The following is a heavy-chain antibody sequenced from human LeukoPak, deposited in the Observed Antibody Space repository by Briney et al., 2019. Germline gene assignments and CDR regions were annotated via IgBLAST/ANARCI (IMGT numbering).Heavy chain of an antibody. CDR3: ARGGSYYIKYDY. CDR1: GYTFTSYA. CDR2: INAGNGNT. Sequence: ASVKVSCKASGYTFTSYAMHWVRQAPGQRLEWMGWINAGNGNTKYSQKFQGRVTITRDTSTSTAYMELRSLRSDDTAVYYCARGGSYYIKYDYWGQGTLVTVSS. D-gene: IGHD1-26*01. J-gene: IGHJ4*02. V-gene: IGHV1-3*01.